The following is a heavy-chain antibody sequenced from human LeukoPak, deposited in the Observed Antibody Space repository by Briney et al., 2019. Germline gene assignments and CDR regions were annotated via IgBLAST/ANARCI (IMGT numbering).Heavy chain of an antibody. D-gene: IGHD3-16*01. Sequence: GGSLRLSCAASGFTPSSYAMSWVRPAPGEGRGWVSAISGSGGSTYYANSVKGRFTISRDNSKNTLYLQMNSLRAEDTAVYYCAKDPGGGSDSSFLAFDVWGQGTMVTVSS. CDR1: GFTPSSYA. CDR3: AKDPGGGSDSSFLAFDV. CDR2: ISGSGGST. J-gene: IGHJ3*01. V-gene: IGHV3-23*01.